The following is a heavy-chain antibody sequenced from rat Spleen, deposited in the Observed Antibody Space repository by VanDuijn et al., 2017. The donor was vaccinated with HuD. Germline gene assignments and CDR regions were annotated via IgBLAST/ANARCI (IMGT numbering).Heavy chain of an antibody. J-gene: IGHJ2*01. CDR3: VRDGGFDY. CDR1: GYSITSSYR. Sequence: EVQLQESGPGLVKPSQSLSLTCSVTGYSITSSYRWNWIRKFPGNKLEWMGYINSAGSTNYNPSLKSRISITRDTSKNQFFLQVNSVTTEDTATYYCVRDGGFDYWGQGVMVTVSS. D-gene: IGHD1-12*02. CDR2: INSAGST. V-gene: IGHV3-3*01.